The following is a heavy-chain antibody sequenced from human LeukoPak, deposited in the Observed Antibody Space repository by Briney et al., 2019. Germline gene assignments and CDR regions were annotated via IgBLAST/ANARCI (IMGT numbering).Heavy chain of an antibody. CDR2: ISAGKGNT. Sequence: GGSLRLSCAASAFTLSTYAMSWVRQAPGKGLDWVSGISAGKGNTYYADSVKGRFTISRDNSKNTLYLQMNSLRAEDTAVYYCARATTGFGGSADYWGQGTLVTVSS. D-gene: IGHD1-26*01. J-gene: IGHJ4*02. CDR3: ARATTGFGGSADY. V-gene: IGHV3-23*01. CDR1: AFTLSTYA.